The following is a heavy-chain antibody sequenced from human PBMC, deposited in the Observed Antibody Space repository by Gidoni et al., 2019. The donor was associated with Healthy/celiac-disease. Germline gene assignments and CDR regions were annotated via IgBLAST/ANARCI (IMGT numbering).Heavy chain of an antibody. CDR2: IYHSGST. J-gene: IGHJ4*02. CDR3: ARVMFAAARTARFDY. V-gene: IGHV4-4*02. Sequence: QVQLQESGPGLVKPSGTLSLTCAVSGGSISRSNWWSWVRQPPGKGLEWIGEIYHSGSTNYNPSLKSRVTISVDKSKNQFSLKLSSVTAADTAVYYCARVMFAAARTARFDYWGQGTLVTVAS. D-gene: IGHD6-13*01. CDR1: GGSISRSNW.